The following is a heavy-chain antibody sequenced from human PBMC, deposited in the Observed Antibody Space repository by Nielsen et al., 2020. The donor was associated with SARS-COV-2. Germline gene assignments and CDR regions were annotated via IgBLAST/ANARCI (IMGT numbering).Heavy chain of an antibody. CDR2: IKSDGSSI. D-gene: IGHD6-13*01. J-gene: IGHJ4*02. Sequence: GVSLKISCAASGFTFSSYWMHWVRQAPGKGLVWVSRIKSDGSSISYADSVKGRFTISRDNAKNTLYLQMNSLGVDDTAMYYCARGGAAAVIDNWGQGTLVTVSS. CDR3: ARGGAAAVIDN. CDR1: GFTFSSYW. V-gene: IGHV3-74*01.